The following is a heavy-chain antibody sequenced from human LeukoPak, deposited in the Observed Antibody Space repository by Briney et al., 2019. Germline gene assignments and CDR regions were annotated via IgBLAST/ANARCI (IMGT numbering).Heavy chain of an antibody. Sequence: PGGSLRLSCAASGFTFSTHDLNWVRQAPGKGLEWVSFISSRSSTIYYADSVKGRFTISRDNAKNTLYLQMNSLRAEDTATYYCARDPNGDYIGAFDMWGQGTMVTVS. CDR2: ISSRSSTI. V-gene: IGHV3-48*04. CDR1: GFTFSTHD. D-gene: IGHD4-17*01. CDR3: ARDPNGDYIGAFDM. J-gene: IGHJ3*02.